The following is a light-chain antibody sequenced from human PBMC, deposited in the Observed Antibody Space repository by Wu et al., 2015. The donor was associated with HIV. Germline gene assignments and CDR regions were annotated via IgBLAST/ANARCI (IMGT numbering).Light chain of an antibody. V-gene: IGKV1-5*03. Sequence: DIQMTQSPSTLSASVGDRVTITCRASQSVTTSLAWYQQKLGKPPKLLIYRTSKLEGGVPSRFSGSGSGTEFTLTISSLQPDDFATYYCQQYNDYPYTFGQGTKLEIK. CDR2: RTS. CDR1: QSVTTS. CDR3: QQYNDYPYT. J-gene: IGKJ2*01.